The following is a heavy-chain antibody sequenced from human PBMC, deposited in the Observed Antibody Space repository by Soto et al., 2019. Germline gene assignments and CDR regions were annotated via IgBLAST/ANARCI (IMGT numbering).Heavy chain of an antibody. J-gene: IGHJ4*02. D-gene: IGHD3-22*01. CDR3: ARSPLSSGYYLDY. V-gene: IGHV3-30-3*01. CDR2: ISYDGSNK. Sequence: GGSLILSCAASGFTFSSYAMHWVRQAPGKGLEWVAVISYDGSNKYYADSVKGRFTISRDNSKNTLYLQMNSLRAEDTAVYYCARSPLSSGYYLDYWGQGTLVTVSS. CDR1: GFTFSSYA.